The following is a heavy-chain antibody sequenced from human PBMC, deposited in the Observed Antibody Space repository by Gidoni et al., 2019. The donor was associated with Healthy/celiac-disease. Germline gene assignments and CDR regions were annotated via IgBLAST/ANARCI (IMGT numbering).Heavy chain of an antibody. J-gene: IGHJ4*02. CDR1: GFTFSSYA. D-gene: IGHD3-10*01. CDR3: AKDRGGRLWFGELSVY. V-gene: IGHV3-23*01. Sequence: EVQLLESGGGLVQPGGSLRLSCAASGFTFSSYAMSWVRQAPGKGLEWVSAISGSGGSTYYADSVKGRFTISRDNSKNTLYLQMNSLRAEDTAVYYCAKDRGGRLWFGELSVYWGQGTLVTVSS. CDR2: ISGSGGST.